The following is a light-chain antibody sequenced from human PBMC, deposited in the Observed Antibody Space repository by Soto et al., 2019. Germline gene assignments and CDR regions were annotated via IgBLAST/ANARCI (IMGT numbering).Light chain of an antibody. J-gene: IGKJ5*01. Sequence: EIVLKQSPATLSLSPGEAATLSCRATRSVSSYLAWYQQKPGQAPRLLIYDASSRPTDIPARFSGSGSGTEFTLIISSLQSEDSAVYYCQQYNSWLWTFGQGTRLEIK. CDR3: QQYNSWLWT. CDR2: DAS. V-gene: IGKV3D-15*01. CDR1: RSVSSY.